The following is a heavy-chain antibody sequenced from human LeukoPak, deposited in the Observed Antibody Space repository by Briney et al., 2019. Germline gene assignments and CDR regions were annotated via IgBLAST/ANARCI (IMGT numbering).Heavy chain of an antibody. J-gene: IGHJ5*02. Sequence: GGSLRFSCAASGFTVSNDYMAWVRQAPGRGPEWVSLISWDGGSTYYADSVKGRFTISRDNSKNSLYLQMNSLRAEDTALYYCAKDSGSSGFNWFDPWGQGTLVTVSS. CDR1: GFTVSNDY. D-gene: IGHD6-6*01. CDR3: AKDSGSSGFNWFDP. CDR2: ISWDGGST. V-gene: IGHV3-43D*03.